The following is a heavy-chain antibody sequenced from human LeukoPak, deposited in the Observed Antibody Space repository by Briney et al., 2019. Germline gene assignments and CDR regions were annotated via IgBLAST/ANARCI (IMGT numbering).Heavy chain of an antibody. J-gene: IGHJ1*01. CDR1: GYTFTSYG. CDR2: ISAYNGNT. V-gene: IGHV1-18*01. D-gene: IGHD6-19*01. Sequence: ASAKVSCKASGYTFTSYGISWVRQAPGQGLEWMGWISAYNGNTNYAQKLQGRVTMTTDTSTSTAYMELRSLRSDDTAVYYCARDRSVGGWSSPEPVFKHWGQGTLVTVSS. CDR3: ARDRSVGGWSSPEPVFKH.